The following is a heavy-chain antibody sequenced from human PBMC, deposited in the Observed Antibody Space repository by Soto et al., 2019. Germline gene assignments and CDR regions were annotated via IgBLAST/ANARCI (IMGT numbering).Heavy chain of an antibody. CDR1: GFTFSSYG. J-gene: IGHJ4*02. CDR2: ISYDGSNK. Sequence: VQLVESGGGVVQPGRSLRLSCAASGFTFSSYGMHWVRQAPGKGLEWVAVISYDGSNKYYADSVKGRFTISRDNSKHTLYLQMNSLRAEDTAVYYCAPPSSIAARRRCDYWGQGTLVTVSS. CDR3: APPSSIAARRRCDY. D-gene: IGHD6-6*01. V-gene: IGHV3-30*03.